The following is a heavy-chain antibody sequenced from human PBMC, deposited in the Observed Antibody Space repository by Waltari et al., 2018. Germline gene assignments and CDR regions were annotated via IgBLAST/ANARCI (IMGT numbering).Heavy chain of an antibody. CDR1: GGSFSGYY. V-gene: IGHV4-34*01. CDR3: ARDDILTGLVDY. CDR2: INHSGST. Sequence: QVQLQQWGAGLLKPSETLSLTCAVYGGSFSGYYWSWIRQPPGKGLEWIGEINHSGSTNYNPSLKSRVTISVDTSKNQFSLKLSSVTAADTAVYYCARDDILTGLVDYWGQGTLVTVSS. J-gene: IGHJ4*02. D-gene: IGHD3-9*01.